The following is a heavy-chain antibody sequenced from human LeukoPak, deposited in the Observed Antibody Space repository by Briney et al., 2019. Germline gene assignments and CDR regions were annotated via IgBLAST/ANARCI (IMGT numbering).Heavy chain of an antibody. V-gene: IGHV1-2*02. CDR1: GYTFTGYY. Sequence: ASVKVSCKASGYTFTGYYMHWVRQAPGQGLEWMGWINPNSGGTNYAQKFQGTVTMTRDTSISTAYMELSRLRSDDTAVYYCASAGIAAAGGFYYYYGMDVWGQGTTVTVSS. J-gene: IGHJ6*02. CDR3: ASAGIAAAGGFYYYYGMDV. CDR2: INPNSGGT. D-gene: IGHD6-13*01.